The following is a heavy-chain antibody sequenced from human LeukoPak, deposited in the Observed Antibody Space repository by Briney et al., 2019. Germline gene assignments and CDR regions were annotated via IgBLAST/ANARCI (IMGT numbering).Heavy chain of an antibody. CDR2: FDSEDGET. CDR3: ARGTDRWFDP. D-gene: IGHD1-1*01. CDR1: GSSLSELF. J-gene: IGHJ5*02. V-gene: IGHV1-24*01. Sequence: ASVKVSCKVSGSSLSELFIHWVRQAPGTGLEWMGGFDSEDGETVYAKKFQGRVTMTRDMSTSTVYMELSSLRSEDTAVYYCARGTDRWFDPWGQGTLVTVSS.